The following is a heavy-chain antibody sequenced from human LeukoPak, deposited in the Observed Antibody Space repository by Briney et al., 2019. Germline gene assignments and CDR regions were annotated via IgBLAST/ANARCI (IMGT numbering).Heavy chain of an antibody. CDR3: ARGRVRVPDY. V-gene: IGHV1-8*01. CDR1: GYTFTSYD. J-gene: IGHJ4*02. D-gene: IGHD2-21*01. Sequence: GASVKVSCKASGYTFTSYDINWVRQATGQGLGWMGWMNPNSGNTGYAQKFQGRVTMTRSTSTSTAYMELSSLRSEDTAVYYCARGRVRVPDYWGQGTLVTVSS. CDR2: MNPNSGNT.